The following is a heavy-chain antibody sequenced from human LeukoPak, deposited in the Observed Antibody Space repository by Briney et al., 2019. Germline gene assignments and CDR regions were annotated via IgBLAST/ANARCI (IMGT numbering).Heavy chain of an antibody. CDR3: ARGPQELDSSGYLDY. CDR2: IYTSGST. V-gene: IGHV4-4*07. D-gene: IGHD3-22*01. CDR1: GGSISSYY. J-gene: IGHJ4*02. Sequence: SETLSLTCTVSGGSISSYYWRWIRQPAGKGLEWIGRIYTSGSTNYNPSLKSRVTMSVDTSKNQFSLKLSSVTAADTAVYYCARGPQELDSSGYLDYWGQGTLVTVSS.